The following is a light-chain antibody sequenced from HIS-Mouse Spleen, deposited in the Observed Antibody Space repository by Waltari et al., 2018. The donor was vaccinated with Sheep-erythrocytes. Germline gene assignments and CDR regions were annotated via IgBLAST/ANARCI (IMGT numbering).Light chain of an antibody. CDR1: SSDVGGYNY. J-gene: IGLJ1*01. Sequence: QSALTQPRSVSGSPGQSVTISCTGTSSDVGGYNYVSWYQQPPGKAPKPMIYEVSKRPSGFPDRFSGAKSGNTASLTISGLQAEDEADYYCCSYAGSYNHVFATGTKVTVL. CDR2: EVS. V-gene: IGLV2-11*01. CDR3: CSYAGSYNHV.